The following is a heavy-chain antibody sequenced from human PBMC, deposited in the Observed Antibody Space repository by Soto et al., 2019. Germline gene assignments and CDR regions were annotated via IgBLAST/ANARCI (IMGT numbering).Heavy chain of an antibody. J-gene: IGHJ4*02. V-gene: IGHV1-2*02. CDR2: INLNNGDT. Sequence: ASVKVSCKASGYIFIGYYMHWVRQAPGQGPEWMGWINLNNGDTNYAQKFQGRVTVTRDTSISTAYMGLSGLGGDDTAIYYCARARLSVVGRSPTGLDYWGQGTLVTVSS. CDR1: GYIFIGYY. D-gene: IGHD6-19*01. CDR3: ARARLSVVGRSPTGLDY.